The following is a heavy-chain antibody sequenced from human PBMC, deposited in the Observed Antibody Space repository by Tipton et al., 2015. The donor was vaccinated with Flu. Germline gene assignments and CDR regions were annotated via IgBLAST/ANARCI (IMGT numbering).Heavy chain of an antibody. Sequence: AVSGFTFSSYSMNWVRQAPGKGLEWVSSISSSSSYIYYADSVKGRFTISRDNAKNSLYLQMNSLGAEDTAVYYCASSGYSSSWYPPYYFDYWGQGTLVTVSS. J-gene: IGHJ4*02. CDR3: ASSGYSSSWYPPYYFDY. V-gene: IGHV3-21*01. CDR1: GFTFSSYS. CDR2: ISSSSSYI. D-gene: IGHD6-13*01.